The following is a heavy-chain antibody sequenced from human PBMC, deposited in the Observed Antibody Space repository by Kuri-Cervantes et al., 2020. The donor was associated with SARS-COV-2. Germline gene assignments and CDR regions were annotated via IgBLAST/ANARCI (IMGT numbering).Heavy chain of an antibody. CDR2: INPSGGST. J-gene: IGHJ6*02. CDR1: GYTFTSYY. V-gene: IGHV1-46*01. Sequence: AAVKVFCKASGYTFTSYYMHWVRQAPGQGLEWMGIINPSGGSTSDAQKFQGRVTMTRDTSTSTVYMELSSLRSEDTAVYYGAREGRNIDYYYGMDVWGQGTTVTVSS. D-gene: IGHD1-14*01. CDR3: AREGRNIDYYYGMDV.